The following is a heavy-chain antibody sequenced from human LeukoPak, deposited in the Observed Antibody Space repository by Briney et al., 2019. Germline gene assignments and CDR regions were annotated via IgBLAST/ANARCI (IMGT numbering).Heavy chain of an antibody. CDR2: IYTSGGT. D-gene: IGHD6-6*01. J-gene: IGHJ4*02. CDR3: ARLTRLSTSPDRYYLDY. CDR1: GDSISSYY. V-gene: IGHV4-4*09. Sequence: SETLSLTCTVSGDSISSYYWSWIRQPPGKGLEWIGYIYTSGGTNYIPSLKGRVTISIDTCKNQFSLKLSSVTAADSAVYYCARLTRLSTSPDRYYLDYWGQGTLVTVSS.